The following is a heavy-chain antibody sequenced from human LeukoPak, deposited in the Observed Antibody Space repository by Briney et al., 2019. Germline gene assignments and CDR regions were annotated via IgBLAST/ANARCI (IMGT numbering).Heavy chain of an antibody. CDR2: IYPGDSDT. Sequence: GESLKISCKGSGYSFTSYWIGWVRQMPGKGLEWMGIIYPGDSDTRYSPSFQGPVTISADKSISTAYLQWSSLKASDTAMYYCARTSAAAEGAFDIWGQGTLVTVSS. CDR3: ARTSAAAEGAFDI. D-gene: IGHD6-13*01. V-gene: IGHV5-51*01. J-gene: IGHJ4*02. CDR1: GYSFTSYW.